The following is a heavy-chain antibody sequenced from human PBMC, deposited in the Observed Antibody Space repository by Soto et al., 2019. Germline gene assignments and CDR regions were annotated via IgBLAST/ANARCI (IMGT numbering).Heavy chain of an antibody. J-gene: IGHJ4*02. V-gene: IGHV3-53*04. Sequence: EVQLVESGGGLVQPGGSLRLACAASGFSVSDNYMNWVRQAPGKGEWVSVIFSGGSTYYADSVKGRFTISRHNSENTLYLQMSSLRVEDTAVYYCKSRDYWGRGTLVTVSS. CDR2: IFSGGST. CDR1: GFSVSDNY. CDR3: KSRDY.